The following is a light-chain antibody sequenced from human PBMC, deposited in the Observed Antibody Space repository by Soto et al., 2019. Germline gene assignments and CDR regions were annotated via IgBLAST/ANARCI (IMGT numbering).Light chain of an antibody. CDR1: SSDVGGYNF. Sequence: QSAPTQPASVSGSPGPSITISCTGTSSDVGGYNFVSWYQQKPAKAPKLLIYEVTHRPSGISDRFSGSKSGNMASLTISGLQDEDEASYYCCTYARNRLHVFGSGTKVTVL. V-gene: IGLV2-14*01. CDR2: EVT. J-gene: IGLJ1*01. CDR3: CTYARNRLHV.